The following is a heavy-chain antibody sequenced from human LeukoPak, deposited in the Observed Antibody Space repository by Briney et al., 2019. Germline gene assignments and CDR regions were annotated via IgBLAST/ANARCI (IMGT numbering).Heavy chain of an antibody. CDR1: GFTVSSNY. Sequence: GGSLRLSCAASGFTVSSNYMSWVRQAPGKGLEWVSVIYSGGSTYYADSVKGRFTISRDNSKNTLYLQMGSLRAEDMAIYYCARRMIAPGLNDYWGQGTLVTVSS. CDR3: ARRMIAPGLNDY. CDR2: IYSGGST. D-gene: IGHD2-21*01. J-gene: IGHJ4*02. V-gene: IGHV3-53*05.